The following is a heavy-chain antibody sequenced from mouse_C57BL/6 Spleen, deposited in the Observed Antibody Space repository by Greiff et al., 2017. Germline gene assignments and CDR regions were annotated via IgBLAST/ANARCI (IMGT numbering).Heavy chain of an antibody. J-gene: IGHJ4*01. V-gene: IGHV1-76*01. CDR3: TRSGPYSNDAMDY. CDR2: IYPGSGNT. D-gene: IGHD2-5*01. Sequence: VLLQQSGAELVRPGASVKLSCKASGYTFTDYYINWVKRRPGQGLEWIARIYPGSGNTYYNEKFKGKATLTAEKSSSTACMQLSSRTSKDSAVYFNTRSGPYSNDAMDYWAQGTSDTVSA. CDR1: GYTFTDYY.